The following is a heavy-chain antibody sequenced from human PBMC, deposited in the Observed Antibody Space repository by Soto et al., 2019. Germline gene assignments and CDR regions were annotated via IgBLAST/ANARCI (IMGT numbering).Heavy chain of an antibody. V-gene: IGHV3-30*18. D-gene: IGHD5-12*01. CDR2: ISYDGSNK. CDR3: AKDQIVATMGVFGY. J-gene: IGHJ4*02. CDR1: GFTFSSYG. Sequence: GGSLRLSCAASGFTFSSYGMHWVRQAPGKGLEWVAVISYDGSNKYYADSVKGRFTISRDNSKNTLYLQMNSLRAEDTAVYYCAKDQIVATMGVFGYWGQGTLVTVSS.